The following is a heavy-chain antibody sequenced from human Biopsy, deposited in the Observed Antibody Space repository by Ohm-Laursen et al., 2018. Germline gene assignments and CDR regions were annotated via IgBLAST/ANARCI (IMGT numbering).Heavy chain of an antibody. Sequence: GSLRLSCSAFGFTFSSHAMSWVRQAPGKGLECVSVINTSGGSTHYAVSAKGRFTISRDNSKNTLYLRMNSLRAEDTAVYYCARDGIVGARFNAFDIWGQGTMVTVSS. D-gene: IGHD1-26*01. CDR3: ARDGIVGARFNAFDI. CDR2: INTSGGST. V-gene: IGHV3-23*01. CDR1: GFTFSSHA. J-gene: IGHJ3*02.